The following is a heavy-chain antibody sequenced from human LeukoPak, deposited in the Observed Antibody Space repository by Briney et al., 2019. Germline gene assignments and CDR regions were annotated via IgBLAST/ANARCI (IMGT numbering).Heavy chain of an antibody. J-gene: IGHJ5*02. CDR1: GFTFSSYA. CDR2: IRGSGGST. Sequence: GGSLRLSCAASGFTFSSYAMSWVRQAPGKGLEWVSAIRGSGGSTYYADSVKGRFTISRDNSKNTLYLQMNSLRAEDTAVYYCAKGGCSSTSCYLAQYNWFDPWGQGTLVTVSS. CDR3: AKGGCSSTSCYLAQYNWFDP. V-gene: IGHV3-23*01. D-gene: IGHD2-2*01.